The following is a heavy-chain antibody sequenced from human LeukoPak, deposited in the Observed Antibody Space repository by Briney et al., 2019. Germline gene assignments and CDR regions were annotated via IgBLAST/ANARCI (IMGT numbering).Heavy chain of an antibody. J-gene: IGHJ6*02. CDR3: AKRIVTTIRGYYYYGLDV. Sequence: GGSLRLSCATTGFSFSNYAMSWVRQAPGKGLEWVSAISGSSEITHYADSVKGRFTISRDNSQNSLYLQMNSLRAEDTAIYYCAKRIVTTIRGYYYYGLDVWGQGTTVTVSS. V-gene: IGHV3-23*01. CDR1: GFSFSNYA. CDR2: ISGSSEIT. D-gene: IGHD5-12*01.